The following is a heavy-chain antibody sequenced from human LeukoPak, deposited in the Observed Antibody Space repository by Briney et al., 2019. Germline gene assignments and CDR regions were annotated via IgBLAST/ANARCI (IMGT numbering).Heavy chain of an antibody. D-gene: IGHD3-3*01. J-gene: IGHJ4*02. V-gene: IGHV3-7*01. CDR2: IKQDGSEK. CDR1: GFTFTSYW. CDR3: ARVMATVFGVVLDY. Sequence: PGGSLRLSCGASGFTFTSYWMSWVRQAPGKGLEWVANIKQDGSEKYYVDSVRGRFTISRDSAKNSLYLQMNSLRAEDTAVYYCARVMATVFGVVLDYWGQGILVTVSS.